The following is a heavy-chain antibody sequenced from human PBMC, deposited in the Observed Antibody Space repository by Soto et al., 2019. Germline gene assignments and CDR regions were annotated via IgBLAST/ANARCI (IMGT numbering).Heavy chain of an antibody. CDR3: AKKHDLTTEFDY. V-gene: IGHV3-23*01. D-gene: IGHD4-4*01. CDR2: ISGSGGST. CDR1: GFTFSSYA. J-gene: IGHJ4*02. Sequence: GGSLRLSCAASGFTFSSYAMSWVRQAPGKGLEWVSAISGSGGSTYYADSVKGRCTISRDNSKNTPYLQMNSLRAEDTAVYYCAKKHDLTTEFDYWGQGTLVTVSS.